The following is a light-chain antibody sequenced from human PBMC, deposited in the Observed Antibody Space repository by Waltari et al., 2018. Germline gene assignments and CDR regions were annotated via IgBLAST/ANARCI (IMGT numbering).Light chain of an antibody. CDR1: SSDVGSYNL. V-gene: IGLV2-23*02. CDR3: CSYAGSSPWV. CDR2: EVS. Sequence: QSITISCTGTSSDVGSYNLVSWYQQHPGKAPKLMIYEVSKRPSGVSNRFSGSKSGNTASLTISGLQAEDEADYYCCSYAGSSPWVFGTGTKVTVL. J-gene: IGLJ1*01.